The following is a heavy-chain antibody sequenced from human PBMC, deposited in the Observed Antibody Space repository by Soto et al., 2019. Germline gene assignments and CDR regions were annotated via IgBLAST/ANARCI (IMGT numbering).Heavy chain of an antibody. J-gene: IGHJ3*02. V-gene: IGHV3-33*06. CDR3: ANAWGGSYTRGGAFDI. CDR2: IWYDGSNA. Sequence: QVQLVESGGGVVQPGGSLRLSCAASGFTFSTSGMHWVRQAPGKGLEWVAVIWYDGSNAYYADSVKGRFTISRDNLRNTQSLQMNSLRAEDTAIYYCANAWGGSYTRGGAFDIWGQGAMVTVSS. D-gene: IGHD3-16*02. CDR1: GFTFSTSG.